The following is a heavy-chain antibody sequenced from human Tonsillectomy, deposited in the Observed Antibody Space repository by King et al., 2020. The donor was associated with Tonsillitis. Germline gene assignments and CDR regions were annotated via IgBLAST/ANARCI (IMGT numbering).Heavy chain of an antibody. CDR3: TTVYYYDSGSFFGDAHHHDN. Sequence: VQLVESGGGLVKPGGSLRLSCAASGFTFSNAWMYWVRQAPGKGLEWVGRIKTETDGGTTDYAAPVKGRFTMSRDDSKTTLYLQMDSLKTEDTAVYYCTTVYYYDSGSFFGDAHHHDNWGQGTLVTVSS. CDR1: GFTFSNAW. J-gene: IGHJ4*02. CDR2: IKTETDGGTT. V-gene: IGHV3-15*01. D-gene: IGHD3-10*01.